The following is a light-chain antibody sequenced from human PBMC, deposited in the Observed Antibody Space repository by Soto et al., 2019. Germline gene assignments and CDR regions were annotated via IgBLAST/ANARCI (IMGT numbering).Light chain of an antibody. CDR2: GAF. V-gene: IGKV3-15*01. CDR3: QQHNNWPYT. J-gene: IGKJ2*01. CDR1: QTVSSN. Sequence: EVVMTQSPATLSVSPGESATLSCRASQTVSSNVAWYQQRPGQAPRLLIDGAFTRATGVPARFSGSRSGTEFTLTISSPQSEDFALYYCQQHNNWPYTFGPGTKLEIK.